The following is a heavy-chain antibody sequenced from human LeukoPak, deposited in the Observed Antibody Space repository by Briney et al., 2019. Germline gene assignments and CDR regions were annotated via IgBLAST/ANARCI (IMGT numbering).Heavy chain of an antibody. CDR2: ISGSGGST. CDR3: AKYGYSYGGNYYGMDV. J-gene: IGHJ6*02. CDR1: GFTFSSYA. D-gene: IGHD5-18*01. V-gene: IGHV3-23*01. Sequence: PGGSLRLSCAASGFTFSSYAMSWVRQAPGKGLEWVSAISGSGGSTDYAYSVKGRFTLSRDNSKHPLYLQMNRLRAEDTAVYYCAKYGYSYGGNYYGMDVWGQGTTVTVSS.